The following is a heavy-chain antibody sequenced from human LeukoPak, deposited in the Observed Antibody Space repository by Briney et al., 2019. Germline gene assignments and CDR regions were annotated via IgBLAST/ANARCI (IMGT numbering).Heavy chain of an antibody. J-gene: IGHJ6*02. CDR2: IIPIFGTA. V-gene: IGHV1-69*13. CDR1: GGTFSSYA. D-gene: IGHD4-17*01. Sequence: SVKVSCKASGGTFSSYAISWVRQAPGQGLEWMGGIIPIFGTANYAQKFQGRVTITADESTSTAYMELSSLRSEDTAVYYCARDLAGDSYYFGMDVWGQGTTVTVSS. CDR3: ARDLAGDSYYFGMDV.